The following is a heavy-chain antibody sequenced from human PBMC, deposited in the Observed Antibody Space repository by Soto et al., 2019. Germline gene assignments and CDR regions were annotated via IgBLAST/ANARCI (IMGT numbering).Heavy chain of an antibody. CDR3: AKYYDTSSHFSLLDF. Sequence: QVQLVESGGGVVHPGTSLRLSCAASCFTFSHYGIHWVRQAPGKGLEWVALTWSGGRGENYADSVRGRFTVSRDNSKTTVYLQMNSLRVEDTDVYYCAKYYDTSSHFSLLDFRGQRTMVTVYS. CDR1: CFTFSHYG. V-gene: IGHV3-33*06. J-gene: IGHJ4*02. CDR2: TWSGGRGE. D-gene: IGHD3-22*01.